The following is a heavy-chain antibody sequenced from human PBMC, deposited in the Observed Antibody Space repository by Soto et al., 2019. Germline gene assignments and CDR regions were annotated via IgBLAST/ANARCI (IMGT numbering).Heavy chain of an antibody. CDR1: GGSVSSNRAA. V-gene: IGHV6-1*01. D-gene: IGHD6-6*01. J-gene: IGHJ4*02. CDR2: TYYRPKWYN. CDR3: ARDSSSVLYFDY. Sequence: PXQALSLPCAISGGSVSSNRAACNLIRHSPSRGLEWLGRTYYRPKWYNDYAVSVKSRITINPDTSKNQFSLQLNSVTPEDTAVYYCARDSSSVLYFDYSGQGTLVTVSS.